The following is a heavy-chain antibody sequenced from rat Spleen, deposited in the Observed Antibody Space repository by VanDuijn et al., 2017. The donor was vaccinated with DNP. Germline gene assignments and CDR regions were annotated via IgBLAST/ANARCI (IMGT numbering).Heavy chain of an antibody. CDR3: TTRGIYGGYDY. Sequence: EVQLVETGGGLVQPGRSLKLSCVASGFTFNTYWMFWVRQAPGKGLEWVASINPDGASTYYLDSVKGRFTISRDNAKTTLYLQMDSLRSEDSATYYCTTRGIYGGYDYWGQGVMVTVSS. D-gene: IGHD1-11*01. CDR2: INPDGAST. V-gene: IGHV5-58*01. CDR1: GFTFNTYW. J-gene: IGHJ2*01.